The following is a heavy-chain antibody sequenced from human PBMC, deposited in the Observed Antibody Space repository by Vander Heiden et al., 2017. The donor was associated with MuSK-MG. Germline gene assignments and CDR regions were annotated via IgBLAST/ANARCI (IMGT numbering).Heavy chain of an antibody. CDR3: ARASPNYYDSSGYPTG. Sequence: EVQLVESGGGLVQPGGSLRLSCSASGFTFNTYWMTWFRQAPGKGLEWVANIKQDGSDIYYVDSVKGRFTVSRDNAKNSLYLQMNSLRAEDTAVYYCARASPNYYDSSGYPTGWGQGTLVTVSS. CDR1: GFTFNTYW. CDR2: IKQDGSDI. D-gene: IGHD3-22*01. J-gene: IGHJ4*02. V-gene: IGHV3-7*03.